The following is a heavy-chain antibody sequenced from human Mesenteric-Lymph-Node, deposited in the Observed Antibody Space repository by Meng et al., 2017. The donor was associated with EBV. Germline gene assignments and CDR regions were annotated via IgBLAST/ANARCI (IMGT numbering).Heavy chain of an antibody. V-gene: IGHV1-46*01. J-gene: IGHJ4*02. CDR2: LNPDGGST. CDR1: GYTFTRDY. D-gene: IGHD4-17*01. Sequence: VDLVQSGGEVKKPGASVRVSCKASGYTFTRDYIHWVRQAPGQGLEWMGVLNPDGGSTTYAQKFQGRVTMTTASSTVYMALSSLTSEDTAVYYCAREGNYGQDHALFDYWGQGTLVTVSS. CDR3: AREGNYGQDHALFDY.